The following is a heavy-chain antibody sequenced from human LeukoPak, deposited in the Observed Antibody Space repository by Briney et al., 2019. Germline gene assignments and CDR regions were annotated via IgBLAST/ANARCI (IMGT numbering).Heavy chain of an antibody. CDR2: ISSSSSYI. Sequence: GGSLRLSCAASGFTFSSYSMNWVRQAPGKGLEWVSSISSSSSYIYYADSVKGRFTISRDNAKNSLYLQMNSLRAEDTAVYYCARATAGTTLFEGIDYWGQGTLVTVSS. V-gene: IGHV3-21*01. D-gene: IGHD1-1*01. CDR1: GFTFSSYS. CDR3: ARATAGTTLFEGIDY. J-gene: IGHJ4*02.